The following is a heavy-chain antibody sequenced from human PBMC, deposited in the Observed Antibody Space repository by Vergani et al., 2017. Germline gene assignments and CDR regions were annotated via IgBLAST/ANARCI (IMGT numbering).Heavy chain of an antibody. CDR2: ISGSGGST. CDR3: EKGIYCSSTSCYIRRLHYFDY. V-gene: IGHV3-23*01. D-gene: IGHD2-2*02. J-gene: IGHJ4*02. CDR1: GFTFSSYA. Sequence: EVQLLESGGGLVQPGGSLRLSCAASGFTFSSYAMSWVRQAPGKGLEWVSAISGSGGSTYYADSVKGRFTISRDNSKNTLYLQMNSLRAEDTAVYYCEKGIYCSSTSCYIRRLHYFDYWGQGTLVTVSS.